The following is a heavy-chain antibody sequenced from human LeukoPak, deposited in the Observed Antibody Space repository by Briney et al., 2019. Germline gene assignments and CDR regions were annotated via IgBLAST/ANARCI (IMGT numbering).Heavy chain of an antibody. CDR3: ARAVSSHYYDSSGQI. CDR2: IIPILGIA. J-gene: IGHJ3*02. D-gene: IGHD3-22*01. CDR1: GGTFSSYA. Sequence: GSSVKVSCKASGGTFSSYAISWVRQAPGQGLEWMGRIIPILGIANYAQKLQGRVTITADKSTSTAYMELSSLRSEDTAVYYCARAVSSHYYDSSGQIWGQGTMVTVSS. V-gene: IGHV1-69*04.